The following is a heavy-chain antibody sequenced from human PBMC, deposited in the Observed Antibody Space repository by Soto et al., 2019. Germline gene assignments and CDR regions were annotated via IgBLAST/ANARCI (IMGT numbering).Heavy chain of an antibody. V-gene: IGHV3-23*01. D-gene: IGHD4-17*01. CDR1: GVSFSSYA. CDR2: ISGSGGST. J-gene: IGHJ4*02. CDR3: PKDYTVTNPFDY. Sequence: EVQLLESGGGLVQPAGSLRLSGAASGVSFSSYAMSWVRQAAGKGLAWVSAISGSGGSTYYADSVKGRFTISSDNSNNTLYLQMNSLRAEDTAVYYCPKDYTVTNPFDYWGQGTLVTVSS.